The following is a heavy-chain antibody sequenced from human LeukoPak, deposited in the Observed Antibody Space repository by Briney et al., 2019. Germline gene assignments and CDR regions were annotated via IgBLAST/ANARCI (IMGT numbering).Heavy chain of an antibody. D-gene: IGHD3-10*01. J-gene: IGHJ4*02. CDR3: ARAPLWFGELFLVRYYFDY. CDR2: INPNSGVT. Sequence: ASVKVSCKASGYPFIGYFMHWVRQAPGQGLEWMGWINPNSGVTNYAQKFQGRVTLTRDTSISTAYMEMSRLRSDDTAVYYCARAPLWFGELFLVRYYFDYWGQGTLVTVSS. CDR1: GYPFIGYF. V-gene: IGHV1-2*02.